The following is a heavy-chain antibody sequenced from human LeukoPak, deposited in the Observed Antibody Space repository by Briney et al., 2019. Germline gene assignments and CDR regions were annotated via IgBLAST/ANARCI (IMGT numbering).Heavy chain of an antibody. CDR1: GSTFSSYW. Sequence: GGSLRLSCAASGSTFSSYWMGWVRQAPGKGLEWVANIKQDGSEKYYVDSVKGRFTISRDNAKDSLYLQMNSLRAEDTAVYYCARVRAVVPAAYYYYMDVWGKGTTVTVSS. D-gene: IGHD2-2*01. CDR3: ARVRAVVPAAYYYYMDV. J-gene: IGHJ6*03. V-gene: IGHV3-7*01. CDR2: IKQDGSEK.